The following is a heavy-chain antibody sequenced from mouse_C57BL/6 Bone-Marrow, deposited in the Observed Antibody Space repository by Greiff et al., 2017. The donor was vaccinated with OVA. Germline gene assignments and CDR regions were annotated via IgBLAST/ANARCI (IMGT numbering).Heavy chain of an antibody. CDR1: GYTFTSYW. V-gene: IGHV1-50*01. J-gene: IGHJ4*01. CDR3: AGVFDGPYKGYYAMDY. CDR2: IDPSDSYT. Sequence: QVQLQQPGAELVKPGASVKLSCKASGYTFTSYWMQWVKQRPGQGLEWIGEIDPSDSYTNYNQQFKGKATLTVDTSSSTAYMQLSIRTSEDSAVYYCAGVFDGPYKGYYAMDYWGQGTSVTVSS. D-gene: IGHD2-3*01.